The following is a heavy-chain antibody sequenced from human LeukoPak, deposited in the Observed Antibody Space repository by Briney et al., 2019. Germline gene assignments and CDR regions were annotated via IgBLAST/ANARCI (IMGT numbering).Heavy chain of an antibody. J-gene: IGHJ4*02. CDR2: IRYDGTNK. CDR1: GFTFNSYG. V-gene: IGHV3-30*02. Sequence: GGSLRLSCAASGFTFNSYGMHWVRQAPVKGLEWVAYIRYDGTNKYHTDSVRGRFTISRDNSKNMLFLQMNSLRAEDTAVYYCARDFMYSITCAGCWGQGTLVTVSS. CDR3: ARDFMYSITCAGC. D-gene: IGHD6-13*01.